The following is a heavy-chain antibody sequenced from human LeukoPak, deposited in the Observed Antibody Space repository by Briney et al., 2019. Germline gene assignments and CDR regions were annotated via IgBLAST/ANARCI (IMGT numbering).Heavy chain of an antibody. J-gene: IGHJ4*02. CDR3: ARGFTITMIPASNFDY. V-gene: IGHV1-2*02. D-gene: IGHD3-22*01. Sequence: ASVKVSCKASGYTLTGYYMHWVRQAPGQGLEWMGWINPNSGGTNYAQKFQGRVTMTRDTSISTAYMELSRLRSDDTAVYYCARGFTITMIPASNFDYWGQGTLVTVSS. CDR2: INPNSGGT. CDR1: GYTLTGYY.